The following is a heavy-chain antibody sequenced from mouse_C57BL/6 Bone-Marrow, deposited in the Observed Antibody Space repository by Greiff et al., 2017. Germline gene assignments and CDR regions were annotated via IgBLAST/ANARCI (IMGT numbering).Heavy chain of an antibody. J-gene: IGHJ2*01. CDR2: ISNGGGST. CDR3: ARGGIYYDYGDFDY. Sequence: EVQLMESGGGLVQPGGSLKLSCAASGFTFSDYYMYWVRQTPEKRLEWVAYISNGGGSTYYPDTVKGRFTISRDNAKNTLYLQMSRLKSEDTAMYYCARGGIYYDYGDFDYWGQGTTLTVSS. V-gene: IGHV5-12*01. CDR1: GFTFSDYY. D-gene: IGHD2-4*01.